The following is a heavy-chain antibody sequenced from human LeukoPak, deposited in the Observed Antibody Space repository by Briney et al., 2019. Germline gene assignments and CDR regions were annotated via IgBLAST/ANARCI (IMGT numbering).Heavy chain of an antibody. J-gene: IGHJ4*02. V-gene: IGHV4-59*01. CDR3: PRSGDFDY. Sequence: PSETLSLTCTVSGGSISSYYWSWIRQPPGKGLEWIGYIYYSGSTNYNPSLKSRVTISVDTSKNQFSLKLSSVTAADTAVYYCPRSGDFDYWGQGTLVTVSS. D-gene: IGHD5-12*01. CDR2: IYYSGST. CDR1: GGSISSYY.